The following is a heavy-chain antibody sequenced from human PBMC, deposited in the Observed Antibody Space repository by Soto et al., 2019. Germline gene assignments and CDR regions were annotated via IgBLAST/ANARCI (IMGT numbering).Heavy chain of an antibody. V-gene: IGHV3-23*01. CDR1: GFTFSNYA. CDR2: ISGSGGNT. Sequence: LRLSCAASGFTFSNYAMSWVRQAPGKGLDWVSGISGSGGNTYYAASVRGRFTISRDSSENTLYLQMDSLRAEDTAVYFCAKRFLSSTSYYGLDAFDIWGQGTMVTVSS. D-gene: IGHD3-22*01. J-gene: IGHJ3*02. CDR3: AKRFLSSTSYYGLDAFDI.